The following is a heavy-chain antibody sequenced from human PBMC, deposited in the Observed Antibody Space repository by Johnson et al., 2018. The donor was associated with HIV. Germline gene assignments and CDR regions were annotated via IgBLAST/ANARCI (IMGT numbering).Heavy chain of an antibody. Sequence: VQLVESGGGLVQPGGSLRLSCAASGFTVSTNSMSWVRQAPGKGLEWVSVIYSGDNTLYADSVEGRFIVSRDNSKNTLYVQMNSLRADDTAVYYCAGGVAAAFVIWGPVTMVTVSS. V-gene: IGHV3-66*01. CDR3: AGGVAAAFVI. J-gene: IGHJ3*02. D-gene: IGHD6-19*01. CDR1: GFTVSTNS. CDR2: IYSGDNT.